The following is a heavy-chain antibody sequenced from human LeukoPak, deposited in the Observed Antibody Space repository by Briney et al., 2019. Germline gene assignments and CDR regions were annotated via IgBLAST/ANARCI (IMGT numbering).Heavy chain of an antibody. V-gene: IGHV3-23*01. J-gene: IGHJ4*02. CDR3: AKASIVGDTYTPFDF. CDR2: ISSNGGST. Sequence: PGGSLRLSCAASGFTFSSYDMNWVRQTPGKGLEWVSAISSNGGSTYYADSVKGRFTISRDNSKNTLYLQMSSLRAEDTAIYYCAKASIVGDTYTPFDFWGQGTLVTVSS. D-gene: IGHD1-26*01. CDR1: GFTFSSYD.